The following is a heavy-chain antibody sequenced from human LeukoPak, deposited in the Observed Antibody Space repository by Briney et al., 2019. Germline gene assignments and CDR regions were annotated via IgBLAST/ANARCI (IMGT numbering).Heavy chain of an antibody. CDR3: GRAFPPLRTSSAGDL. CDR2: ISGLSTHI. J-gene: IGHJ4*02. CDR1: GFTFSDYD. V-gene: IGHV3-69-1*02. Sequence: GGSLRLSCSASGFTFSDYDMTWVRQAPGKGLEWVSSISGLSTHIYYGDSVKGRFSISRDNAKNSVYLQMNSLGVEDTAIYYCGRAFPPLRTSSAGDLWGQGILVTVSS. D-gene: IGHD3-16*01.